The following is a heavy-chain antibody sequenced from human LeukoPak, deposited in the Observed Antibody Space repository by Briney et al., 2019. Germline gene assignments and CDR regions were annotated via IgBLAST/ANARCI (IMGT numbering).Heavy chain of an antibody. Sequence: GGSLRLSCAASGFTFSSYWMHWVRQAPGKGLVWVSHINSDGSSTSYADSVKGRFTISRDNAKNTLYLQMNSLRAEDTAVYYCARGWSRIYYDSSGIDYWGQETLVTVSS. J-gene: IGHJ4*02. CDR3: ARGWSRIYYDSSGIDY. CDR1: GFTFSSYW. D-gene: IGHD3-22*01. V-gene: IGHV3-74*01. CDR2: INSDGSST.